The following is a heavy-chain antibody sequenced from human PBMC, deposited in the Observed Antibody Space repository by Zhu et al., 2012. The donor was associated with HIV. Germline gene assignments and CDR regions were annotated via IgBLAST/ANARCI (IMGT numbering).Heavy chain of an antibody. Sequence: QVQLQESGPGLVKPSQTLSLTCTVSGGSISSGDYYWSWIRQPPGRGLKWIGYIYHSGNTYYNPSLKSRLNMSVDTSKNQFSLRLSSVTAADTAMYYCARGSWRYSYVNWGQGTLVTVSS. D-gene: IGHD5-18*01. CDR3: ARGSWRYSYVN. CDR2: IYHSGNT. J-gene: IGHJ4*02. V-gene: IGHV4-30-4*08. CDR1: GGSISSGDYY.